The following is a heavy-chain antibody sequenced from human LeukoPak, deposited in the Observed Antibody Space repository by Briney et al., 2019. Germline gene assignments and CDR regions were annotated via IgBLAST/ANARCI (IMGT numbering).Heavy chain of an antibody. V-gene: IGHV4-39*07. Sequence: SETLSLTCAVSGASISGSGYYLGWIRQPPGKGLEWIGNIYYSGSTYYNASLQSRVTISIDTSKNQFSLRLNSVTAADTAVYYCAKGSRGSCSRTYCYPFDYWGQGTLVTVSS. D-gene: IGHD2-2*01. CDR3: AKGSRGSCSRTYCYPFDY. CDR1: GASISGSGYY. J-gene: IGHJ4*02. CDR2: IYYSGST.